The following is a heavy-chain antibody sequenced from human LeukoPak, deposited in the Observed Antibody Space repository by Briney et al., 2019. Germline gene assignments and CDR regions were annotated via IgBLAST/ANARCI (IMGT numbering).Heavy chain of an antibody. Sequence: GGSLSLSCAVSGFTFSSYAMSWVRQAPGEGLEWVSAISGSGGSTYYADSVKGRFTISRDNSKNTLYLQMNSLRPEDTAVYYCATTTTAPRGYWGQGTLVTVSS. D-gene: IGHD4-17*01. J-gene: IGHJ4*02. CDR3: ATTTTAPRGY. CDR1: GFTFSSYA. V-gene: IGHV3-23*01. CDR2: ISGSGGST.